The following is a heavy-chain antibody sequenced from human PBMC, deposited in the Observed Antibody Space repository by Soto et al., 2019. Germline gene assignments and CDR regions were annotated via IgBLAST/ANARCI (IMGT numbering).Heavy chain of an antibody. D-gene: IGHD4-17*01. CDR2: ISYDGSNK. Sequence: GGSLRLSCAASGFTFSSYGMHWVRQAPGKGLEWVAVISYDGSNKYYADSVKGRFTISRDSSKNTLYLQMNSLRAEDTAVYYCAKDDYGDYYYGMDVWGQGTTVTVSS. V-gene: IGHV3-30*18. J-gene: IGHJ6*02. CDR3: AKDDYGDYYYGMDV. CDR1: GFTFSSYG.